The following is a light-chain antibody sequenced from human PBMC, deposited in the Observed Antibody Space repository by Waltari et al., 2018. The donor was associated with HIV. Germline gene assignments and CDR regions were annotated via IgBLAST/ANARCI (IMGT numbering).Light chain of an antibody. Sequence: SSDLTQDTAVSVALVQPVRITCKGGILRNYYGTLYPQKPGQAPGLVQYGKNNRPSGIPDRCSGSTSVSTTSLTIAGAKAEDEADYYCNSRDSSGNHLVFGGGTKLTVL. CDR1: ILRNYY. CDR2: GKN. CDR3: NSRDSSGNHLV. V-gene: IGLV3-19*01. J-gene: IGLJ3*02.